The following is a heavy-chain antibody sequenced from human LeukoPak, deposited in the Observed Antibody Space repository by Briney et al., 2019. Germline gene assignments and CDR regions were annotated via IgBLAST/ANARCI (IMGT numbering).Heavy chain of an antibody. J-gene: IGHJ3*02. CDR2: IYTSGST. CDR3: ATNRVGTYDRPFDI. Sequence: PSETLSLTCTVSGGSISSGSYYWSWIRQPAGKGLEWIGRIYTSGSTNYNPSLKSRVTISVDTSKNQFSLKLSSVTAADTAVYYCATNRVGTYDRPFDIWGQGTMTVSS. D-gene: IGHD1-26*01. V-gene: IGHV4-61*02. CDR1: GGSISSGSYY.